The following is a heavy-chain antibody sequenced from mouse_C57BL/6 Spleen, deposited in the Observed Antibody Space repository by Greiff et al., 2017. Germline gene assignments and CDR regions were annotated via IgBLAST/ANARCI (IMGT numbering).Heavy chain of an antibody. CDR2: ISDGGSYT. CDR3: ARDLGGAY. Sequence: EVMLVESGGGLVKPGGSLKLSCAASGFTFSSYAMSWVRQTPEKRLEWVATISDGGSYTYYPDNVKGRFTISRDNAKNNLYLQMSHLKSEDTAMYYCARDLGGAYWGQGTLVTVSA. V-gene: IGHV5-4*01. J-gene: IGHJ3*01. CDR1: GFTFSSYA.